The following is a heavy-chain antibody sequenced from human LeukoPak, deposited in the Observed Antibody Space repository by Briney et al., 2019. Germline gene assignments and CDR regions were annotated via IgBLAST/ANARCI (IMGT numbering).Heavy chain of an antibody. CDR1: GYTFTSYY. V-gene: IGHV1-46*01. CDR3: ARTPGARGVKIYYYYMDV. J-gene: IGHJ6*03. Sequence: ASVKVSCKASGYTFTSYYMHWVRQAPGQGLEWMGIINPSGGSTSYAQKFQGRVTMTRDMSTSTVYMELSSLRSEDTAVYYCARTPGARGVKIYYYYMDVWGKGTTVTVSS. CDR2: INPSGGST. D-gene: IGHD3-10*01.